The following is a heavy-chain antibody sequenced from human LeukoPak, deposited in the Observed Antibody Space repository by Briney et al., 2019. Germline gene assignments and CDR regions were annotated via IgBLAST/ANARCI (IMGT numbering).Heavy chain of an antibody. CDR2: ISPSGGST. J-gene: IGHJ4*02. CDR1: GYTFTNYY. Sequence: ASVKVSCKTSGYTFTNYYLHWVRQAPGQGLEWMGMISPSGGSTSYPQKFQGRVTMTRDTSTSTVYMELSSLGSEDTAVYFCARDGVAGTYYFDYWGQGTLVTVSS. CDR3: ARDGVAGTYYFDY. V-gene: IGHV1-46*01. D-gene: IGHD6-19*01.